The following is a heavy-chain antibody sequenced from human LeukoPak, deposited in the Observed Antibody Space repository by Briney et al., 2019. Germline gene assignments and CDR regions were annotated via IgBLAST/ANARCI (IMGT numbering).Heavy chain of an antibody. CDR2: IYYSGNT. CDR3: ARVDSNNWYDSRGYFDY. V-gene: IGHV4-39*07. D-gene: IGHD6-13*01. Sequence: SETLPLTCTVSGGSISSSSYYWGWIRQPPGKGLEWIGSIYYSGNTDYNPSLKSRVTISVETSKNQFSLKLSSVTAADTAVYYCARVDSNNWYDSRGYFDYWGQGTLVTVSS. J-gene: IGHJ4*02. CDR1: GGSISSSSYY.